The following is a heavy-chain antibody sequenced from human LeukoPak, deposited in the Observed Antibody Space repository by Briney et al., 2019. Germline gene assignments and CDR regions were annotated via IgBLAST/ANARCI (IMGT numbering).Heavy chain of an antibody. D-gene: IGHD3-10*01. CDR2: IYHSGST. CDR3: AAIPRRVRGVISY. V-gene: IGHV4-4*02. Sequence: SETLSLTCAVSGGSISSSNWWSWVRQPPGKGLEWIGEIYHSGSTNYNPSLKSRVTISADKSKNQFSLKLSSVTAADTAVYYCAAIPRRVRGVISYWGQGTLVTVSS. J-gene: IGHJ4*02. CDR1: GGSISSSNW.